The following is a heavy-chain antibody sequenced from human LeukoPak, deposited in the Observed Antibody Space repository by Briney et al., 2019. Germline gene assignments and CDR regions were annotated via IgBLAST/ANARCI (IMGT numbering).Heavy chain of an antibody. CDR2: MNPNSGNT. CDR3: AREAPFYEKVD. V-gene: IGHV1-8*02. CDR1: GYTFTSYD. D-gene: IGHD5/OR15-5a*01. Sequence: ASVKVSCKASGYTFTSYDINWVRQATGQGLEWMGWMNPNSGNTGYAQKFQGRVTMTEDTSTDTAYMELSSLRSEDTAVYYCAREAPFYEKVDWGQGTLVTVSS. J-gene: IGHJ4*02.